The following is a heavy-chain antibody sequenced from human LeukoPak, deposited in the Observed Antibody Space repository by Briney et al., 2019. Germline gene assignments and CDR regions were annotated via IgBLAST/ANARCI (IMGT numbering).Heavy chain of an antibody. V-gene: IGHV1-2*06. J-gene: IGHJ5*02. Sequence: ASVKVSCKASGNTFTAYYIHWVRQAPGQGLEWMGRINPNSGGTDYAQNFRGRVTLTRDTSISTAYMDLTRLRSDDTAVYYCASEQAGSANSFDPWGQGTLVTVSS. CDR3: ASEQAGSANSFDP. CDR1: GNTFTAYY. CDR2: INPNSGGT.